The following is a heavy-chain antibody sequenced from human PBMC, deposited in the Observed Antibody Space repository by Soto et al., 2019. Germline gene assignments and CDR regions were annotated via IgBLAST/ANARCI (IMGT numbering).Heavy chain of an antibody. CDR1: GGSFTNYS. D-gene: IGHD3-3*01. CDR3: ARDFDFWSGYLSSYGMDV. CDR2: IYLSGST. V-gene: IGHV4-59*01. Sequence: QVLQQESGPGLVKPSETLSLSCTVSGGSFTNYSWSWIRQPPRKGLEWIGYIYLSGSTNFNPSLKSRVTISKDPSKNQFSLTLRSVTAADTAVYFCARDFDFWSGYLSSYGMDVWGQGATVTVSS. J-gene: IGHJ6*02.